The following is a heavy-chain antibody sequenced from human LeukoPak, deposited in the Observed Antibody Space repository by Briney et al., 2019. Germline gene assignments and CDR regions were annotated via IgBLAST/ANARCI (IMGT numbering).Heavy chain of an antibody. Sequence: GASVKVSCKASGYTFTRYSMNWIRQAPGQGLEWMGWINTNTGTPTYAEGFTGRFVFSLDTSVSTAYLQISSLKAEDTAVYYCARDTLYYFDYWGQGTLVTVSS. CDR2: INTNTGTP. CDR3: ARDTLYYFDY. D-gene: IGHD2/OR15-2a*01. J-gene: IGHJ4*02. CDR1: GYTFTRYS. V-gene: IGHV7-4-1*02.